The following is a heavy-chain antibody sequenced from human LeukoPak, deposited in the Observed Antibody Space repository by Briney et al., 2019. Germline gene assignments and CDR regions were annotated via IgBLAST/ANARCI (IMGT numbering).Heavy chain of an antibody. V-gene: IGHV3-11*01. Sequence: GGSLRLSCAASGFTFSNYYMSWIRQAPGKGLEWISYMSTSGSAVYYADSVKGRFTISRDNAKNSLYLQMNSLRADDTALYYCARVTQGAFDIWGQGTMVTVSS. CDR2: MSTSGSAV. J-gene: IGHJ3*02. CDR3: ARVTQGAFDI. CDR1: GFTFSNYY.